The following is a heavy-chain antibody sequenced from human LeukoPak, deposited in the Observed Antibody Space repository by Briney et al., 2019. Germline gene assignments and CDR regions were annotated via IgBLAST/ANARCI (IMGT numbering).Heavy chain of an antibody. Sequence: ASVKVSCKASGYTFTSYYMHWVRQAPGQGLEWMGIINPSGGSTSYAQKFQGRVTMTRDTSTSTVYMELSSLRSDDTAVYYCARGGGPYGDYETTGPPKTWGQGTLVTVSS. CDR2: INPSGGST. J-gene: IGHJ5*02. CDR3: ARGGGPYGDYETTGPPKT. CDR1: GYTFTSYY. D-gene: IGHD4-17*01. V-gene: IGHV1-46*01.